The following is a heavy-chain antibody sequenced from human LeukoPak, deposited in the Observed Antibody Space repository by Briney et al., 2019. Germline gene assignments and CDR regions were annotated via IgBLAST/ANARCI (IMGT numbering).Heavy chain of an antibody. CDR3: ARACERDGDSSVGDYDY. CDR2: INHSGST. D-gene: IGHD3-22*01. V-gene: IGHV4-39*07. Sequence: SETLSLTCSVSGGSIISGSYYWGWIRQPPGKGLEWIGEINHSGSTNYNPSLKSRVTISVDTSKNQFSLKLSSVTAADTSVYYCARACERDGDSSVGDYDYWGQGTLVTVSS. CDR1: GGSIISGSYY. J-gene: IGHJ4*02.